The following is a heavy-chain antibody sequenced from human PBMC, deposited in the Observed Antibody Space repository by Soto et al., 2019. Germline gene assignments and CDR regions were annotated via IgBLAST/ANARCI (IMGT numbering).Heavy chain of an antibody. CDR1: GGSITGYY. J-gene: IGHJ4*02. D-gene: IGHD4-17*01. V-gene: IGHV4-59*13. CDR2: VADTGST. Sequence: SETLSLTCAVPGGSITGYYWTWIRQTPRRGLEWIGSVADTGSTNYNPSLESRLTISVDTSKNQFSLKLNSVTAADTALYYCARIPPTAYGGYGYFDCWGQGTLVTVSS. CDR3: ARIPPTAYGGYGYFDC.